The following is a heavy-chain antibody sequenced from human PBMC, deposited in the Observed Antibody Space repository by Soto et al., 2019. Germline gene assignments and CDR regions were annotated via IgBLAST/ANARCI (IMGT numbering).Heavy chain of an antibody. CDR2: IYHTGTT. CDR3: ARVLRGYSYHHGANYYYGMDV. J-gene: IGHJ6*02. CDR1: GDSIIGIYH. Sequence: PSETLSLTCAVSGDSIIGIYHWAWIRQSPGRGLEWIASIYHTGTTYYTPSLESRLTISVDMSKNQFSLEVTSVTAADTAVYYCARVLRGYSYHHGANYYYGMDVWGQGTTVTVSS. V-gene: IGHV4-38-2*01. D-gene: IGHD5-18*01.